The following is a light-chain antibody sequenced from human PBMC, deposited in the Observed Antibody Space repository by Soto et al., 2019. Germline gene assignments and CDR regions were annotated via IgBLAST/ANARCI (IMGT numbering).Light chain of an antibody. CDR1: SSNIGRNT. CDR2: SNN. CDR3: AAWDDNLNGPV. Sequence: QAVVTQPPSASGTPGQRVTISCSGSSSNIGRNTVNWYQQFPGTAPKVLIYSNNQRPSGVPDRFSGSKSGTSASLAISGLQSEDEADYFCAAWDDNLNGPVFGGGTKLTVL. V-gene: IGLV1-44*01. J-gene: IGLJ3*02.